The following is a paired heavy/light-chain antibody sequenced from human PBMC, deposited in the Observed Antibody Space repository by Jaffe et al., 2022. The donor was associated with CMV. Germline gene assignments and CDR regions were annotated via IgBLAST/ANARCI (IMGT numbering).Heavy chain of an antibody. J-gene: IGHJ5*02. CDR1: GGSFSDYY. V-gene: IGHV4-34*01. D-gene: IGHD3-22*01. Sequence: QVQLQQWGAGLLKPSETLSLTCAVYGGSFSDYYWSWIRQPPGKGLEWIGEINYSGSTNYNPSLKSRVTISVDTSKNQFSLKLSSVTAADTAVYYCVRTAKNTYDSGGFSPGDWFDPWGQGTLVTVSS. CDR2: INYSGST. CDR3: VRTAKNTYDSGGFSPGDWFDP.
Light chain of an antibody. CDR3: AAWDDSLNGYV. J-gene: IGLJ1*01. V-gene: IGLV1-44*01. Sequence: QSVLTQPPSASGTPGQRVTISCSGSSSNIGSNTVNWYQQLPGTAPKLLIYNNDQRPSGVPDRFTGSKSGTSASLAISGLQFEDEADYYCAAWDDSLNGYVFGTGTKVTVL. CDR1: SSNIGSNT. CDR2: NND.